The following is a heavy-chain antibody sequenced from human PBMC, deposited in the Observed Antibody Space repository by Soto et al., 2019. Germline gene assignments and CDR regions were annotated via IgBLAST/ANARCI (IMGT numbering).Heavy chain of an antibody. Sequence: ASVKVSCKASGYTFTGYYMRWVRQAPGQGLEWMGWINPNSGGTNYAQKFQGWVTMTRDTSISTAYMELSRLRSDDTAVYYCARDREQRVPHYCYYGMDFRGQGTTVTVSS. CDR1: GYTFTGYY. J-gene: IGHJ6*02. CDR2: INPNSGGT. CDR3: ARDREQRVPHYCYYGMDF. V-gene: IGHV1-2*04. D-gene: IGHD6-6*01.